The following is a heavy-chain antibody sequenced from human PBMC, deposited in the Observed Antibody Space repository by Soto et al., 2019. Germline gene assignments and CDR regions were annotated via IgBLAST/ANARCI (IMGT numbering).Heavy chain of an antibody. V-gene: IGHV4-4*02. Sequence: QVQLQESGPGLVKPSGTMSLTCAVSGGSISSSNWWSWVRQPPGKGLEWIGEIYHSGTTNYNPSLKSRVTISLDRSKNHFSLNLNSVTAADTAVYYCATDGVYGSGIWRDPWGQGILVTVSS. CDR2: IYHSGTT. D-gene: IGHD3-10*01. CDR3: ATDGVYGSGIWRDP. CDR1: GGSISSSNW. J-gene: IGHJ5*02.